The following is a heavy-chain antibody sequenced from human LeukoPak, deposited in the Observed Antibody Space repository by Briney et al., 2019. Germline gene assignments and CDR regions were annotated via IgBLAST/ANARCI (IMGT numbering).Heavy chain of an antibody. CDR2: ISDSGVTA. J-gene: IGHJ4*02. CDR3: ASHYDSSGYQFDY. CDR1: GFTFSNYA. Sequence: PGGSLRLSCVVSGFTFSNYAMGWVRQAPGQGLDWVSAISDSGVTAYYADSVKGRFTISRDNSKSTLYLQMNSLRSEDTAVYYCASHYDSSGYQFDYWGQGTLVTVSS. D-gene: IGHD3-22*01. V-gene: IGHV3-23*01.